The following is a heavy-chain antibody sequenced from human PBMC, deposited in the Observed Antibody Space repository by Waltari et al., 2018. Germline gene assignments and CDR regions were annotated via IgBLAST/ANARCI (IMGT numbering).Heavy chain of an antibody. CDR1: GYTFTSYD. J-gene: IGHJ4*02. CDR3: ARDGQWLVGSGEDY. D-gene: IGHD6-19*01. Sequence: QVQLVQSGAEVKKPGASVKVSCKASGYTFTSYDINWVRQATGQGLEWMGWMNPNSGNTNYAQKLQGRVTMTTDTSTSTAYMELRSLRSDDTAVYYCARDGQWLVGSGEDYWGQGTLVTVSS. V-gene: IGHV1-8*01. CDR2: MNPNSGNT.